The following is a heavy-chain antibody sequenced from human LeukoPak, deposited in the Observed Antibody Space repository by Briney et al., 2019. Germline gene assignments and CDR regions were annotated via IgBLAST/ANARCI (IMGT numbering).Heavy chain of an antibody. CDR3: ARTSNWNPYSPDY. CDR1: GGSISSYY. CDR2: IYYSGST. V-gene: IGHV4-30-4*01. Sequence: SETLSLTCTVSGGSISSYYWSWIRQPPGKGLEWIGYIYYSGSTYYNPSLKSRVTISVDTSKNQFSLKLSSVTAADTAVYYCARTSNWNPYSPDYWGQGTLVTVSS. J-gene: IGHJ4*02. D-gene: IGHD1-20*01.